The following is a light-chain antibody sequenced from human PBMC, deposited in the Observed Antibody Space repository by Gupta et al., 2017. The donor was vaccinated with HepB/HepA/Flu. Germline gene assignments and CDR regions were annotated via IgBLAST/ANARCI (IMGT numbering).Light chain of an antibody. V-gene: IGLV3-19*01. CDR3: NSRDSSGNHLV. J-gene: IGLJ2*01. CDR1: SLRSYY. CDR2: GKN. Sequence: SSELTQDPAVSVALVQPARITCQGDSLRSYYASWYQQKPGQAPVLVIYGKNNRPSGIPDRFSGSSSGNTASLTITGAQAEDEADYYCNSRDSSGNHLVFGGGTKLTVL.